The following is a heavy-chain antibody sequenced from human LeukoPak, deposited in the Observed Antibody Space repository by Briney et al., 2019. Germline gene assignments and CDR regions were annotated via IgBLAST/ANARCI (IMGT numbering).Heavy chain of an antibody. Sequence: GGSLRLSCAASGFTFSSYAMSWVRQAPGKGLEWVSAIGDSGGSTYDADSVKGRFTISRDNSKNTLYPQMNSLGAEDTAVYYCAKDTYIGRYCTNGVCSPFDYWGQGTLVTVSS. CDR2: IGDSGGST. CDR3: AKDTYIGRYCTNGVCSPFDY. CDR1: GFTFSSYA. V-gene: IGHV3-23*01. J-gene: IGHJ4*02. D-gene: IGHD2-8*01.